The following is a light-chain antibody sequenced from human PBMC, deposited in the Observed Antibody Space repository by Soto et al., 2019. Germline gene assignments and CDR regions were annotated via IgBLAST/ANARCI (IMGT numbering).Light chain of an antibody. J-gene: IGLJ3*02. CDR3: CSYAGSSTLV. V-gene: IGLV2-23*01. CDR1: STDVGHYNL. CDR2: EGT. Sequence: QSALTQPASVSGSPGQSITISCTGTSTDVGHYNLVSWYQQLPGKAPKVMIYEGTKRPSGVSNRFSGSKSGNTASLTISGLQAKDEADYFCCSYAGSSTLVFGGGTKLAVL.